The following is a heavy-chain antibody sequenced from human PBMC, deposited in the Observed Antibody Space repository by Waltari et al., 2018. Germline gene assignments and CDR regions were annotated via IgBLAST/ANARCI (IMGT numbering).Heavy chain of an antibody. Sequence: EVQLVESGGGLIQPGGSLGLSCAASGFNIYNDYMSWFRQAPGKGLEWVSVIYAGSGGTFYAESVKGRFSISRDNSKNTLYLDLNSLTAEDTAVYYCARAGLGSPLQWLQLLDSWGRGTLVTVSS. CDR3: ARAGLGSPLQWLQLLDS. J-gene: IGHJ4*02. CDR2: IYAGSGGT. CDR1: GFNIYNDY. V-gene: IGHV3-53*01. D-gene: IGHD6-19*01.